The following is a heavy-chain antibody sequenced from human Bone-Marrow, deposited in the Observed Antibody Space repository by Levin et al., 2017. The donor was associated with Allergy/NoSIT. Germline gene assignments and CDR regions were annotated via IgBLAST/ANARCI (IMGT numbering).Heavy chain of an antibody. J-gene: IGHJ3*02. V-gene: IGHV4-59*01. CDR3: ASLDHYGDYRAHDAFDI. Sequence: PSETLSLTCTVSGGSISSYYWSWIRQPPGKGLEWIGYIYYSGSTNYNPSLKSRVTISVDTSKNQFSLKLSSVTAADTAVYYCASLDHYGDYRAHDAFDIWGQGTMVTVSS. CDR1: GGSISSYY. CDR2: IYYSGST. D-gene: IGHD4-17*01.